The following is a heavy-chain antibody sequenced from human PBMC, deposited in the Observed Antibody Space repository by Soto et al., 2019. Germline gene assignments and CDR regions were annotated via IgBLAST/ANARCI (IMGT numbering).Heavy chain of an antibody. Sequence: QFQLVESGGALVKPGGSLRLSCAASGFTFSDYYMSWIRQPPGRGLEWVAYISPSSTYTNYADSVRGRFTISRDNTKKSQYLQMNGLRADDTAVFYCARVDVGPTRRSYYFDFGGQGTLVSVSS. D-gene: IGHD1-26*01. J-gene: IGHJ4*02. CDR2: ISPSSTYT. CDR3: ARVDVGPTRRSYYFDF. CDR1: GFTFSDYY. V-gene: IGHV3-11*06.